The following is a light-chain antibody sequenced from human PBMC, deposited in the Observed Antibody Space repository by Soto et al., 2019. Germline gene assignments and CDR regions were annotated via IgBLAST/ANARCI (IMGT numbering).Light chain of an antibody. CDR1: TGAVTSDYY. V-gene: IGLV7-43*01. CDR2: RTS. Sequence: QAVVTQAPSLTVSPGGTVTLTCALTTGAVTSDYYPNWFQRKPGQALRTLIYRTSNKHSWTPARFSGSRLGGKAALTLSGVQPEDEADYYCVLLYGGAWVFGGGTKVTVL. J-gene: IGLJ3*02. CDR3: VLLYGGAWV.